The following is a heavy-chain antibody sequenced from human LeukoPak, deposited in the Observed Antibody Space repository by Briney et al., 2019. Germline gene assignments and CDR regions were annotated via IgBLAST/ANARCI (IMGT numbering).Heavy chain of an antibody. CDR1: GFTFSSYG. J-gene: IGHJ5*02. D-gene: IGHD6-19*01. CDR3: ATRIAVEPWFDP. V-gene: IGHV3-30*03. CDR2: ISYDGSNK. Sequence: GGSLRLSCAASGFTFSSYGMHWVRQAPGKGLEWVAVISYDGSNKYYADSVKGRFTISRDNSKNTLYLQMNSLRAEDTAVYYCATRIAVEPWFDPWGQGTLVTVSS.